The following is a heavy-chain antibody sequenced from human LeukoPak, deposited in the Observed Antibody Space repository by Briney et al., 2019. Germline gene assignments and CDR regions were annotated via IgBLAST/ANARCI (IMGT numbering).Heavy chain of an antibody. CDR3: AGEGLGYYYYMDV. Sequence: SETLSLTCTVSGYSISSGYYWGWIRQPPGKGLEWIGSIYHSGSTYYNPSLKSRVTISVDTSKNQFSLKLSSVTAADTAVYYCAGEGLGYYYYMDVWGKGTTVTVSS. CDR2: IYHSGST. J-gene: IGHJ6*03. CDR1: GYSISSGYY. D-gene: IGHD7-27*01. V-gene: IGHV4-38-2*02.